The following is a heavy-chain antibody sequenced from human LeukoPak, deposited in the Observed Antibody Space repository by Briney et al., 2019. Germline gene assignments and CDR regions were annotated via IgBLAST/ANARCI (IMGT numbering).Heavy chain of an antibody. CDR3: ARDNVDSSSWYGGYHYYYMDV. J-gene: IGHJ6*03. V-gene: IGHV4-59*11. CDR2: IYYSGST. D-gene: IGHD6-13*01. Sequence: SETLSLTCTVSGGSISSHYWSWIRQPPGKGLEWIGYIYYSGSTNYNPSLKSRVTISVDTSKNQFSLKLSSVTAADTAVYYCARDNVDSSSWYGGYHYYYMDVWGKRTTVTVSS. CDR1: GGSISSHY.